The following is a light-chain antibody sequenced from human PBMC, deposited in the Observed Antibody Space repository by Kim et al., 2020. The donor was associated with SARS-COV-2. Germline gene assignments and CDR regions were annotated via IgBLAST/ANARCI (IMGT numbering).Light chain of an antibody. V-gene: IGLV6-57*04. J-gene: IGLJ2*01. CDR2: EDD. CDR1: RGSIASNY. Sequence: LTQPHSVSESPGKTVTISCTRSRGSIASNYVQWYQQRPGSAPTTVIYEDDRRPSGVPDRFSGSIDSSANSASLTISGLQTDDEADYYCQSFDRSDVVFGGGTQLTVL. CDR3: QSFDRSDVV.